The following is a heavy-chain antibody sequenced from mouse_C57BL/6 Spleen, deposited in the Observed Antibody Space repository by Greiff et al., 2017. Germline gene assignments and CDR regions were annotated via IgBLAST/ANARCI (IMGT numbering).Heavy chain of an antibody. V-gene: IGHV5-16*01. Sequence: EVHLVESEGGLVQPGSSMKLSCTASGFTFSDYYMAWVRQVPEKGLEWVANINYDGSSTYYLDSLKSRFIISRDNAKNILYLQMSSLKSEDTATYYCAREEDYGSRGYFDYWGQGTTLTVSS. CDR1: GFTFSDYY. CDR2: INYDGSST. D-gene: IGHD1-1*01. CDR3: AREEDYGSRGYFDY. J-gene: IGHJ2*01.